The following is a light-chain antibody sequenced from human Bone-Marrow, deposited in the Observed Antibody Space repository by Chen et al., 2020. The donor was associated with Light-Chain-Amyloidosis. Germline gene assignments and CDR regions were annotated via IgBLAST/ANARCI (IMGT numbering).Light chain of an antibody. Sequence: IVLTQSPGTLSLSPGERATLSCRATQSVSSSYLAWYQQKPGQAPRLLIYDASSRAVGIPDRFSGSGSGTDFTLTISRLEPEDVALYYCQQCGTSLWTFGQGTKVEIK. J-gene: IGKJ1*01. CDR2: DAS. CDR1: QSVSSSY. V-gene: IGKV3-20*01. CDR3: QQCGTSLWT.